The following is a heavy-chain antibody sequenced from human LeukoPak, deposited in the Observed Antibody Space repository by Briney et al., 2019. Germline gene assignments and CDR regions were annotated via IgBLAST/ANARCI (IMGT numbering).Heavy chain of an antibody. V-gene: IGHV4-59*01. CDR3: ARVSGAGYNLRGYFDY. J-gene: IGHJ4*02. CDR2: IYYSGST. CDR1: GGSISTYY. Sequence: SETLSLTCTVSGGSISTYYWSWIRQPPGKGLEWIGYIYYSGSTNYNPSLKSRVTISVDTSKNQFSLKLSSVTAADTAVYYCARVSGAGYNLRGYFDYWGQGTLVTVSS. D-gene: IGHD5-24*01.